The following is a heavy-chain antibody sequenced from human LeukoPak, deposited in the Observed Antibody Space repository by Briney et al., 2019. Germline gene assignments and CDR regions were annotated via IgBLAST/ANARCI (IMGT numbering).Heavy chain of an antibody. CDR1: GGSISSYY. D-gene: IGHD3-16*02. V-gene: IGHV4-4*07. CDR2: IYTSGST. CDR3: ARGQGSYDYVWGSYRFFDY. Sequence: SETLSLTCTVSGGSISSYYWSWIRQPAGKGLEWIGRIYTSGSTNYNPSLKSRVIMSVDTSKNQFSLKLSSVTAADTAVYYCARGQGSYDYVWGSYRFFDYWGQGTLVTVSS. J-gene: IGHJ4*02.